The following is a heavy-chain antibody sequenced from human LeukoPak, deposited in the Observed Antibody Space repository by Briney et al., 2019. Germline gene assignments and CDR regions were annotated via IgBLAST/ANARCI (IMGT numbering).Heavy chain of an antibody. CDR1: GFTFSSYG. CDR2: IWYDGSSK. Sequence: GGSLRLSCAVSGFTFSSYGMHWVRQAPGKGLEWVAVIWYDGSSKYYADSVKGRFTISRDNSKNTLYLQMNSLRAEDTAVYYCAKLWFGEPQYYFDYWGQGTLVTVSS. V-gene: IGHV3-33*06. J-gene: IGHJ4*02. D-gene: IGHD3-10*01. CDR3: AKLWFGEPQYYFDY.